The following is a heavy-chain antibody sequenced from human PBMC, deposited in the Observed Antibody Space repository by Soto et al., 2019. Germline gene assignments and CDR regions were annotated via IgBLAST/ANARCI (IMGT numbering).Heavy chain of an antibody. CDR3: FDHSSIEKGDYYYGMDV. CDR1: GGTFSSYA. J-gene: IGHJ6*02. V-gene: IGHV1-69*01. D-gene: IGHD6-13*01. Sequence: QVQLVQSGAEVKKPGSSVKVSCKASGGTFSSYAISWVRQAPGQGLEWMGGIIPIFGTANYAQKFQGRVTITADESTSTAYMELSSLSSEDTALYYCFDHSSIEKGDYYYGMDVWGQGNTVTVSS. CDR2: IIPIFGTA.